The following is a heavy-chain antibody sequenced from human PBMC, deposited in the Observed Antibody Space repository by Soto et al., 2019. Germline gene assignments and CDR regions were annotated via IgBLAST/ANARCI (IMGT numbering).Heavy chain of an antibody. J-gene: IGHJ6*03. CDR1: GGSISSYY. V-gene: IGHV4-59*01. CDR2: IYYSGST. Sequence: SETLSLTCTVSGGSISSYYWSWIRQPPGKGLEWIGYIYYSGSTNYNPSLKSRVTISVDTSKNQFSLKLSSVTAADTAVYYCARGDSSGYYMDVWGKGTTVTVSS. CDR3: ARGDSSGYYMDV. D-gene: IGHD6-19*01.